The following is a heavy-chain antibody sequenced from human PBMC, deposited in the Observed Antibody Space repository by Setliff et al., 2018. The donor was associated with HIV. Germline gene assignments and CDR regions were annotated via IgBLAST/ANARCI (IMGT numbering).Heavy chain of an antibody. Sequence: GESLKISCKGSGYSFTSYWIGWVRQMPGKGLEWMGIIYPGDSDTGYSPSFQGQVTISVDKSVSTAYLQWSSLKASDTAMYYCARPDNYYGSGSYHAFDIWGQGTMVTVSS. J-gene: IGHJ3*02. V-gene: IGHV5-51*01. CDR2: IYPGDSDT. D-gene: IGHD3-10*01. CDR3: ARPDNYYGSGSYHAFDI. CDR1: GYSFTSYW.